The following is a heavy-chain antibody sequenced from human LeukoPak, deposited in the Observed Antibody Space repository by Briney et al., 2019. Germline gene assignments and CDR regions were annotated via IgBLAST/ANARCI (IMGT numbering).Heavy chain of an antibody. CDR3: ARDSNGGSGRSFDY. CDR1: GGSFSGYY. D-gene: IGHD3-10*01. CDR2: INHSGST. Sequence: SETLSLTCAVYGGSFSGYYWSWIRQPPGKGLEWIGEINHSGSTNYNPSLKSRVTISVDTSKNQFSLKLSSVTAADTAVYYCARDSNGGSGRSFDYWGQGTLVTVSS. J-gene: IGHJ4*02. V-gene: IGHV4-34*01.